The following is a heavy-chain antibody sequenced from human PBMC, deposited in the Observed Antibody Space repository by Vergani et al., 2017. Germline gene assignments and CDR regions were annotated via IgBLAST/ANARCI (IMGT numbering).Heavy chain of an antibody. D-gene: IGHD5-24*01. CDR1: VFTFRSYA. V-gene: IGHV3-30*07. CDR2: ISYDGRNK. CDR3: AGDGKPERECYNPYFDC. J-gene: IGHJ4*02. Sequence: QVQLVVPGGGVVKPGRSLRLSCAAFVFTFRSYATHGVRKAPGKGLVWVAVISYDGRNKYYADSVKARFTISRDNTKNTLDLLMNSLRAEDTAVYYCAGDGKPERECYNPYFDCWGQGTLVTVSS.